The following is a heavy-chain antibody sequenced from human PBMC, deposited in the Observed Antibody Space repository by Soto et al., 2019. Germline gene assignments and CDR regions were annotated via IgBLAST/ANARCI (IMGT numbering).Heavy chain of an antibody. CDR1: GFTFDDYA. CDR3: AKDILGDNGGMDV. CDR2: ISWNSGSI. J-gene: IGHJ6*03. V-gene: IGHV3-9*01. Sequence: SLRLPCAASGFTFDDYAMHWVRQAPGKGLEWVSGISWNSGSIGYADSVKGRFTISRDNAKNSLYLQMNSLRAEDTALYYCAKDILGDNGGMDVWGKGTTVTVSS. D-gene: IGHD2-21*01.